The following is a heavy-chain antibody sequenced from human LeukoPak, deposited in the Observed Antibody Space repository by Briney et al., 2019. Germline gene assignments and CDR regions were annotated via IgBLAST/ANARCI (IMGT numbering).Heavy chain of an antibody. CDR1: GGSISRYY. CDR2: ISYTGST. D-gene: IGHD6-13*01. CDR3: ASASSGYSSSWPSYYYYYMDV. J-gene: IGHJ6*03. Sequence: SETLSLTCTVSGGSISRYYWSWIRQPPGKGLEWIGYISYTGSTTYNSSLKSRVTISVDTSKNQFSLKLSSVTAADTAVYYCASASSGYSSSWPSYYYYYMDVWGKGTTVTISS. V-gene: IGHV4-59*08.